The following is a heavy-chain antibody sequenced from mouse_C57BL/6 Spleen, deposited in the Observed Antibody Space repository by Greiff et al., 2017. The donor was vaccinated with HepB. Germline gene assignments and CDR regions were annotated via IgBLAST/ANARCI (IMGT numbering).Heavy chain of an antibody. CDR1: GYTFTSYW. D-gene: IGHD4-1*01. Sequence: QVQLKQPGAELVMPGASVKLSCKASGYTFTSYWMHWVKQRPGQGLEWIGEIDPSDSYTNYNQKFKGKSTLTVDKSSSTAYMQLSSLTSEDSAVYYCARVTGTFYYAMDYWGQGTSVTVSS. J-gene: IGHJ4*01. V-gene: IGHV1-69*01. CDR2: IDPSDSYT. CDR3: ARVTGTFYYAMDY.